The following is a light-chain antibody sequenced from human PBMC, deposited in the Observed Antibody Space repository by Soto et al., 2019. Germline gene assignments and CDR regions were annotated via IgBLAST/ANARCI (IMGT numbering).Light chain of an antibody. Sequence: QSALTQPASASGSPGQSIAISCTGTSSDVGSYNYVSWYQHHPGKAPKVMIYDVSSRPSGVSNRFSGSKSGNTASLTISGLQAEDEADYYCISYTTISTYVFGTGTKVTVL. V-gene: IGLV2-14*03. CDR1: SSDVGSYNY. CDR2: DVS. J-gene: IGLJ1*01. CDR3: ISYTTISTYV.